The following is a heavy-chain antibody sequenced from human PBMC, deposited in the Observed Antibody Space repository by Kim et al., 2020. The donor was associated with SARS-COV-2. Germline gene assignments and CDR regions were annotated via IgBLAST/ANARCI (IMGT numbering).Heavy chain of an antibody. J-gene: IGHJ6*02. CDR2: IKQDGSEK. D-gene: IGHD5-18*01. CDR3: ARDDEGGWGYGYYYYYGMDV. V-gene: IGHV3-7*03. Sequence: GGSLRLSCAASGFTFSSYWMSWVRQAPGKGLEWVANIKQDGSEKYYVDSVKGRFTISRDNAKNSLYLQMNSLRAEDTAVYYCARDDEGGWGYGYYYYYGMDVWGQGTTVTVSS. CDR1: GFTFSSYW.